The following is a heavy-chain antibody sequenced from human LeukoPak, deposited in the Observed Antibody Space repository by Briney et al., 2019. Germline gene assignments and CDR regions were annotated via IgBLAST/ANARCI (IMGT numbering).Heavy chain of an antibody. CDR2: ISSSSSYI. J-gene: IGHJ5*02. D-gene: IGHD6-13*01. Sequence: PGGSLRLSCAASGFTFSSYSMNWVRQAPGKGLEWVSSISSSSSYIYYADSVKGRFTISRDNAKNSLYLQMNSLRAEDTAVYYCARGPRMAAAGPSNWFDPWARGPWSPSPQ. CDR3: ARGPRMAAAGPSNWFDP. CDR1: GFTFSSYS. V-gene: IGHV3-21*01.